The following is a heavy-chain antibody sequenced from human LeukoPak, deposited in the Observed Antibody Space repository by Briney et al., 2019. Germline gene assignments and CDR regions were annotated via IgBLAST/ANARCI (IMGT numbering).Heavy chain of an antibody. CDR1: GYTFTGYY. D-gene: IGHD3-3*01. V-gene: IGHV1-2*02. CDR3: ARDREGYDFWSGYWFDP. Sequence: ASVKVSCKASGYTFTGYYMHWVRQARGQGLEWMGWINPNSGGTNYAQKFQGRVTMTRDTSISTAYMELSRLRSDDTAVYYCARDREGYDFWSGYWFDPWGREPWSPSPQ. J-gene: IGHJ5*02. CDR2: INPNSGGT.